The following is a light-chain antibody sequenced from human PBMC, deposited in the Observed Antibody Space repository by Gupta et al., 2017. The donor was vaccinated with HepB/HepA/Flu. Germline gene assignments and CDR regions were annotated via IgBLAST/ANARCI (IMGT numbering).Light chain of an antibody. CDR2: YNN. Sequence: SYVLTQPPSVSVAPGKTARLTCGGNNIGSKSVHWYQQQPGQAPVLVIYYNNDRPSGIPERFSGSNSGNTASLTISRVEAGDEADYYCQVWDSTRDHVVFGGGTKLTVL. CDR1: NIGSKS. J-gene: IGLJ2*01. V-gene: IGLV3-21*04. CDR3: QVWDSTRDHVV.